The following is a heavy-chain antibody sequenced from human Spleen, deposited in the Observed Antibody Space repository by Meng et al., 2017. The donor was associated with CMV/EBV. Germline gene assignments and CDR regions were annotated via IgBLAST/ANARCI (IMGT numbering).Heavy chain of an antibody. Sequence: ASVKVSCKASGYPFSSHYINWVRQAPGQGLEWMGRINPNSGGTNYAQKFQGRVTMTRDTSISTAYMELSRLRSDDTAVYYCARDSIAVAGTFYYYGMDVWGQGTTVTVSS. D-gene: IGHD6-19*01. CDR3: ARDSIAVAGTFYYYGMDV. CDR1: GYPFSSHY. V-gene: IGHV1-2*02. CDR2: INPNSGGT. J-gene: IGHJ6*02.